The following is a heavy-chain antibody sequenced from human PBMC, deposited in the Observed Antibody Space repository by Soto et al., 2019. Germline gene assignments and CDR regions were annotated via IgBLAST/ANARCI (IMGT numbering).Heavy chain of an antibody. V-gene: IGHV4-30-2*01. CDR1: GDSITSVGYS. Sequence: SETLSLTCAVSGDSITSVGYSWSWIRQPPGKALEWIGYIYHTGTTYYTAALKSRVTISLDRSKNRISLSLNSVTAADTAVYYFAATVFGEYAHYALDVWGQRTTVTVSS. D-gene: IGHD3-3*01. J-gene: IGHJ6*02. CDR2: IYHTGTT. CDR3: AATVFGEYAHYALDV.